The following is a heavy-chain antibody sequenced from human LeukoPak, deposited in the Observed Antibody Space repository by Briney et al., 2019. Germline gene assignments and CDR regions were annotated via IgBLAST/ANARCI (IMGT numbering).Heavy chain of an antibody. J-gene: IGHJ4*02. CDR2: ISASGGST. CDR3: AKRPYTSRGAFDY. CDR1: GFTFNSYA. Sequence: GSLRLSCAASGFTFNSYAMSWVCQAPGKGLEWVSTISASGGSTHYADSVNGRFTFSRDNSKNTLYLQMNSLRAEDTAVYYCAKRPYTSRGAFDYWGQGTLVTVSS. D-gene: IGHD4-11*01. V-gene: IGHV3-23*01.